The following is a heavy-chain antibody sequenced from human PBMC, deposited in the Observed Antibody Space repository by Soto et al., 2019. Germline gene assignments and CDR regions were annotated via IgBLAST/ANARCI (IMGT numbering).Heavy chain of an antibody. CDR1: GGSVRSGNHF. J-gene: IGHJ6*02. CDR2: MYYTGVT. V-gene: IGHV4-61*01. Sequence: SETLSLTCSVSGGSVRSGNHFWNWIRQPPGRGLEWLGYMYYTGVTNYNPSLKSRVSMSVDTSKDQFSLNLTSLTAADTAVYYCARGGEPLGYYGLDVWGQGATVTVSS. CDR3: ARGGEPLGYYGLDV.